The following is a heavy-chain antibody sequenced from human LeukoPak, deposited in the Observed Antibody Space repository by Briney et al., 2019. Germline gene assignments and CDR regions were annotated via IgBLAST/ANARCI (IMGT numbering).Heavy chain of an antibody. CDR3: ARAQYYHDSSGYYSTPLYYFDY. D-gene: IGHD3-22*01. Sequence: GGSLRLSCAASGFTFSSYWMSWVRQAPGKGLEWVANIKQDGSEKYYVDSVKGRFTISRDNAKNSLYLQMNSLRAEDTAVYYCARAQYYHDSSGYYSTPLYYFDYWGQGTLVTVSS. CDR2: IKQDGSEK. J-gene: IGHJ4*02. V-gene: IGHV3-7*01. CDR1: GFTFSSYW.